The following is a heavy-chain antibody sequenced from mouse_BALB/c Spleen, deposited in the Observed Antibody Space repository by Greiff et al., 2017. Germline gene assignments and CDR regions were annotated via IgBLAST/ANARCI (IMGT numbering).Heavy chain of an antibody. J-gene: IGHJ3*01. CDR2: ISNLAYSI. D-gene: IGHD2-4*01. Sequence: DVKLVESGGGLVQPGGSRKLSCAASGFTFSDYGMAWVRQAPGKGPEWVAFISNLAYSIYYADTVTGRFTISRENAKNTLYLEMSSLRSEDTAMYYCARAGDYAFAYWGQGTLVTVSA. V-gene: IGHV5-15*02. CDR3: ARAGDYAFAY. CDR1: GFTFSDYG.